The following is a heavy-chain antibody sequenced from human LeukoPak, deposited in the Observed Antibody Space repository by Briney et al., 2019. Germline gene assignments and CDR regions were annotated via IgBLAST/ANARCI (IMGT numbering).Heavy chain of an antibody. Sequence: PSETLSLTCTVSGGSISSYYWSWIRQPAGKGLEWIGRIYTSGSTNYNPSLKSRVTTSLDPSKSQFSLRLTSLTSADTAVYFCARGLPVTASFYFDYWGQGTLVTVSS. V-gene: IGHV4-4*07. CDR1: GGSISSYY. J-gene: IGHJ4*02. D-gene: IGHD2-21*02. CDR2: IYTSGST. CDR3: ARGLPVTASFYFDY.